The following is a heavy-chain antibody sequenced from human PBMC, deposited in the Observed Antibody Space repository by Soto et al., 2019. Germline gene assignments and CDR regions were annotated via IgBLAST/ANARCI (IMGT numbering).Heavy chain of an antibody. CDR2: INPSGGST. CDR1: GCTFTSYY. CDR3: ARAYSGSSSYDY. Sequence: ASVKVSCKASGCTFTSYYMHWVRQAPGQGLEWMGIINPSGGSTNYAQKFQGRVTMTRDTSTSTVYMELSSLRSEDTAMFYCARAYSGSSSYDYWGQGTLVTVSS. V-gene: IGHV1-46*01. D-gene: IGHD1-26*01. J-gene: IGHJ4*02.